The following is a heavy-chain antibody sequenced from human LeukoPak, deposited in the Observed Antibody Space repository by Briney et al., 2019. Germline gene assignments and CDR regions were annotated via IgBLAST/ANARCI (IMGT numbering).Heavy chain of an antibody. V-gene: IGHV4-4*07. CDR3: ARVVVVAATLWFDP. Sequence: PSETLSLTCTVSGGSISSYYWSWIRQPAGKGLEWIGRIYTSGSTNYNPSLKSRVTMSVDTSKNQFSLKLSSVTAADTAVYYCARVVVVAATLWFDPWGRGTLVTVSS. J-gene: IGHJ5*02. D-gene: IGHD2-15*01. CDR1: GGSISSYY. CDR2: IYTSGST.